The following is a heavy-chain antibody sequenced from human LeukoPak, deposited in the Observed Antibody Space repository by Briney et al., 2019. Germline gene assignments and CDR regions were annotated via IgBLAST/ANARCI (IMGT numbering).Heavy chain of an antibody. D-gene: IGHD2-2*01. CDR1: GYTFTSYA. V-gene: IGHV1-3*01. CDR3: ARGGRYCSSTSCYNWFDP. J-gene: IGHJ5*02. CDR2: INAGNGNT. Sequence: GASVKVSCKATGYTFTSYAMHWVRQAPGQRLEWMGWINAGNGNTKYSQKFQGRVTITRDTSASTAYMELSSLRSEDTAVYYCARGGRYCSSTSCYNWFDPWGQGTLVTVSS.